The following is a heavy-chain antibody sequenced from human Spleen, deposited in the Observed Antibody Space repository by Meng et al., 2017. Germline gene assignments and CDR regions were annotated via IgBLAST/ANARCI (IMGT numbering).Heavy chain of an antibody. V-gene: IGHV1-18*01. CDR2: ISAYNGNT. Sequence: ASVKVSCKASGYTFTSYGISWVRQAPGQGLEWMGWISAYNGNTNYAQKLQGRVTMTTDTSTSTAYMELRSLRSDDTAVYYCARDSGITVTTELSRDGMDVWGQGTTVTVSS. CDR1: GYTFTSYG. D-gene: IGHD4-17*01. J-gene: IGHJ6*02. CDR3: ARDSGITVTTELSRDGMDV.